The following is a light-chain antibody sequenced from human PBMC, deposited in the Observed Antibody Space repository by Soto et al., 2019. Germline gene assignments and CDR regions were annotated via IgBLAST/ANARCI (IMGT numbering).Light chain of an antibody. CDR1: QSVSSSY. J-gene: IGKJ1*01. V-gene: IGKV3D-7*01. CDR2: DAS. Sequence: EVVLTQSPGTLSSSPGEGATXSXXASQSVSSSYLAWYQQKPGQAPRLLIYDASTRATGIPARFSGSGSGTDFTLTISSLQPEDFATYYCQQYNSYSRTFGQGTK. CDR3: QQYNSYSRT.